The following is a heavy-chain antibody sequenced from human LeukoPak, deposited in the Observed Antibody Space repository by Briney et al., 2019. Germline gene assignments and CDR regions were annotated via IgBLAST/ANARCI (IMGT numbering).Heavy chain of an antibody. CDR1: GYTISSGYY. CDR2: VSHSGTT. CDR3: ARDRLAYYDRSGLDC. Sequence: PSETLSLTCAVSGYTISSGYYWGWIRQPPGKGLEWIGSVSHSGTTYYNPSLRSRITISVDTSKNQFSLKLSSVTAADTAFYYCARDRLAYYDRSGLDCWGQGTLVTVSS. J-gene: IGHJ4*02. D-gene: IGHD3-22*01. V-gene: IGHV4-38-2*02.